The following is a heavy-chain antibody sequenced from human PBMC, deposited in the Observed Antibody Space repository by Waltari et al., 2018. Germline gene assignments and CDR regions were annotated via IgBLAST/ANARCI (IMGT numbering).Heavy chain of an antibody. V-gene: IGHV4-4*07. CDR3: ARDPDSSSWYGRGAFDI. CDR1: GGSISSYY. Sequence: QVQLQESGPGLVKPSETLSLTCTVSGGSISSYYWSWIRQPAGKGLEWIGRIYTSGSTNYNPSLKSRVTMSVDTAKNQVSLKRSSVTAADTAVYYWARDPDSSSWYGRGAFDIWGQGTMVTVSS. CDR2: IYTSGST. J-gene: IGHJ3*02. D-gene: IGHD6-13*01.